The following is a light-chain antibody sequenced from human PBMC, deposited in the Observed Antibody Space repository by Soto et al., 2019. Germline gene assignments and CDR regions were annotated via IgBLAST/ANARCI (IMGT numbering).Light chain of an antibody. CDR1: SSNIGNNY. Sequence: QSVLTQPPSVSAAPGQKVTISCSGSSSNIGNNYVSWYQQLPGTAPKLHTNDNNKRPSGIPDRFSGSKSGTSATLGITGLQTGDEADYYCGTWDSSLSAGRVFGRGTKLTVL. V-gene: IGLV1-51*01. CDR2: DNN. J-gene: IGLJ2*01. CDR3: GTWDSSLSAGRV.